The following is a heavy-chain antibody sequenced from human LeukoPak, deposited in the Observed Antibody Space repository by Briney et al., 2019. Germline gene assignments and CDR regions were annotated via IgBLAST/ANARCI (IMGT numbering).Heavy chain of an antibody. CDR3: ARAVISGYYTLDY. J-gene: IGHJ4*02. Sequence: SETLSLTCTVSGGSISSYYWSWIRQPPGKGLEWIGYIYYSGSTNYNPSLKSRVTISLDTSKNQFSLKLSPVTAADTAVYYCARAVISGYYTLDYWGQGTPVTVSS. D-gene: IGHD3-3*01. V-gene: IGHV4-59*12. CDR2: IYYSGST. CDR1: GGSISSYY.